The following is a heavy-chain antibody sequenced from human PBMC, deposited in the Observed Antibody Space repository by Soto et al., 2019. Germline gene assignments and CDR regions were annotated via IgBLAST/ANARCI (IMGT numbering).Heavy chain of an antibody. CDR2: INHSGST. D-gene: IGHD1-26*01. CDR3: ARDSGRYYRAGRASYEYSDDY. Sequence: SETLSLTCAVYGGSFSGYYWSWIRQPPGKGLEWIGEINHSGSTNYNPSLKSRVTISVDTSKNQFSLKLSSVTAADTAVYYCARDSGRYYRAGRASYEYSDDYWGQGTLVTVYS. V-gene: IGHV4-34*01. J-gene: IGHJ4*02. CDR1: GGSFSGYY.